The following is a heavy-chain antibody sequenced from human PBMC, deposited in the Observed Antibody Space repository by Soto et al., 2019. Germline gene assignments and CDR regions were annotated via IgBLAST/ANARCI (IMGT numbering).Heavy chain of an antibody. Sequence: QPGGSLRLSCAASGFTFSSYSMNWVRQAPGKGLEWVSYISSSSSTIYYADSVKGRFTISRDNAKNSLYLQMNSLRDEDTAVYYCARDPYYYDSSGYYDYWGQGTLVTVSS. V-gene: IGHV3-48*02. CDR2: ISSSSSTI. D-gene: IGHD3-22*01. CDR1: GFTFSSYS. CDR3: ARDPYYYDSSGYYDY. J-gene: IGHJ4*02.